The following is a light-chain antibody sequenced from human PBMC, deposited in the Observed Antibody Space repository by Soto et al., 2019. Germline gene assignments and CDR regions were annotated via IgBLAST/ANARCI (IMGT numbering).Light chain of an antibody. V-gene: IGKV3-15*01. CDR2: GAS. J-gene: IGKJ3*01. CDR3: QQYNNWPPFT. CDR1: QSVSSS. Sequence: EIVMTQSPATLSVSPGESATLSCRASQSVSSSLAWYQQKPGQAPRLLIYGASTRATGIPARFSGSGSGTEFTLTISSLRSEDFAVYYCQQYNNWPPFTFGPGTKVDI.